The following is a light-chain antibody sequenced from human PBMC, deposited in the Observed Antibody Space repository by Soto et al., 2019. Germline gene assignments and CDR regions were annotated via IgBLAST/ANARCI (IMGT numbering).Light chain of an antibody. CDR3: SSYTSSSTRV. Sequence: QSVLTQPASVSGSPGQSITISCTGTSSDVGGYNYVSWYQQHPSKAPKLMIYEVSNRPSGVSNRFSGSKSGNTASLTIAGLQAEDEAYYYCSSYTSSSTRVFGGGTKVTVL. J-gene: IGLJ3*02. CDR2: EVS. V-gene: IGLV2-14*01. CDR1: SSDVGGYNY.